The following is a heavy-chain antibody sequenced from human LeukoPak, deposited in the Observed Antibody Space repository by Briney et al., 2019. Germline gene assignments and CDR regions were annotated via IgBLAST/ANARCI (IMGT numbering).Heavy chain of an antibody. CDR3: ARGGFSGGILRYFDL. V-gene: IGHV4-59*01. CDR2: IYYSGST. CDR1: GDSISSDY. J-gene: IGHJ2*01. D-gene: IGHD2-15*01. Sequence: PSETLSLTCTVSGDSISSDYWSWIRQPPGKGLEWIGYIYYSGSTNYNPSLKSRVTMLVDTSKNQFSLQLSPVTAADTAVYYCARGGFSGGILRYFDLWGRGTLVTVSS.